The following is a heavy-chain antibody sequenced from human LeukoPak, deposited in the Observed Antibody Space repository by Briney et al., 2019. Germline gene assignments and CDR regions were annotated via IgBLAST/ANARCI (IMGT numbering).Heavy chain of an antibody. CDR3: ARLRAYSSGWYFNWFGP. D-gene: IGHD6-19*01. CDR1: GGSFSGYY. J-gene: IGHJ5*02. CDR2: INHSGST. V-gene: IGHV4-34*01. Sequence: SETLSLTCAVYGGSFSGYYWSWIRQPPGKGLEWIGEINHSGSTNYNPSLKSRVTISVDTSKNQFSLKLSSVTAADTAVYYCARLRAYSSGWYFNWFGPWGQGTLVTVSS.